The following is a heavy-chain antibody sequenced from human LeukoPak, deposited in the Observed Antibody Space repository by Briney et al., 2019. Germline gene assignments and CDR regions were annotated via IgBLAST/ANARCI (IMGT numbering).Heavy chain of an antibody. V-gene: IGHV4-34*01. CDR2: INHSGST. CDR3: ASSRRRYCSGGSRYRYFDY. CDR1: GGSFSGYY. D-gene: IGHD2-15*01. Sequence: PSETLSLTCAVYGGSFSGYYWSWIRQPPGKGLEWIGEINHSGSTNYNPSLKSRVTISVDTSKNQFSLKLSSVTAADTAVYYCASSRRRYCSGGSRYRYFDYWGQGTLVTVSS. J-gene: IGHJ4*02.